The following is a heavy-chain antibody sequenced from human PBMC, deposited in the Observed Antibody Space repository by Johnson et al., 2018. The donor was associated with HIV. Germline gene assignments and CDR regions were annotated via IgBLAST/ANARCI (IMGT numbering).Heavy chain of an antibody. V-gene: IGHV3-23*04. Sequence: VQLVESGGGVVQPGRSLRLSCAASGFTFSSYAMSWVRQAPGKGLEWVSAISGSGGSTYYADSVKGRFTISRDNAMKSLYLQINSLRAEDTAVYYCARNRPVSYGYRGAFDFWGQGTMVTVSS. J-gene: IGHJ3*01. CDR1: GFTFSSYA. CDR3: ARNRPVSYGYRGAFDF. D-gene: IGHD5-18*01. CDR2: ISGSGGST.